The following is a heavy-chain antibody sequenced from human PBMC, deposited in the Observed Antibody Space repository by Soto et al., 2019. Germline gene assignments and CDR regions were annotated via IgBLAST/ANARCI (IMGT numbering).Heavy chain of an antibody. J-gene: IGHJ6*02. D-gene: IGHD2-15*01. CDR3: ARCVAANNYYYYYGMDV. CDR2: IVVGSGNT. V-gene: IGHV1-58*01. CDR1: GFTFTSSA. Sequence: ASVKVSCKASGFTFTSSAVQWVRQARGQRLEWIGWIVVGSGNTNYAQKFQERVTVTRDMSTSTAYMELNSLRAEDTAVYYCARCVAANNYYYYYGMDVWGQGTTVTVSS.